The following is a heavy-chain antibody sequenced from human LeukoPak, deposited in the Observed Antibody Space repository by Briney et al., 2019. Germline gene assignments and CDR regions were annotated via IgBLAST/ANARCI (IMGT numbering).Heavy chain of an antibody. Sequence: GGSLRLSCAASGFTFDDYAMHWVRQAPGKGLEWVSGISWNSGSIGYADSVKGRFTISRDNAKNSLYLQMNSLRAEDTAVYYCASEEQQRHPYYYYGMDVWGQGTTVTVSS. V-gene: IGHV3-9*01. J-gene: IGHJ6*02. D-gene: IGHD6-13*01. CDR3: ASEEQQRHPYYYYGMDV. CDR1: GFTFDDYA. CDR2: ISWNSGSI.